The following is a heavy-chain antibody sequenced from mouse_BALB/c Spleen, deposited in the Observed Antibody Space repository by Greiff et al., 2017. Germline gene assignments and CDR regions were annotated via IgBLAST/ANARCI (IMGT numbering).Heavy chain of an antibody. CDR3: ERQGDYYDDADGCAMDC. CDR1: GFTFSSYA. D-gene: IGHD2-4*01. CDR2: LSSGGSYT. J-gene: IGHJ4*01. Sequence: EVKLVESGGGLVKPGGSLKLSCAASGFTFSSYAMSWVRQTPEKRLEWVATLSSGGSYTYYPDSVKGRFTISRDNAKNTLYLQMSSLRSEDTAMYYCERQGDYYDDADGCAMDCWGQGTSVTVSS. V-gene: IGHV5-9-3*01.